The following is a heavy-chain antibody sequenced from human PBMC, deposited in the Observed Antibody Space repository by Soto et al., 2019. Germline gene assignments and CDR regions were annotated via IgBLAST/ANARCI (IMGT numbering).Heavy chain of an antibody. V-gene: IGHV1-46*01. J-gene: IGHJ4*02. Sequence: ASVKVSCKASGYTFTHHYIHWVRQAPGQGLDWVGVINPSGGRTNYAQKFQGRVTMTGDTSTRTVYMELRSLRSDDTAVYYCARDLTGIAVDYWGQGTLVTVSS. CDR2: INPSGGRT. CDR1: GYTFTHHY. CDR3: ARDLTGIAVDY. D-gene: IGHD6-13*01.